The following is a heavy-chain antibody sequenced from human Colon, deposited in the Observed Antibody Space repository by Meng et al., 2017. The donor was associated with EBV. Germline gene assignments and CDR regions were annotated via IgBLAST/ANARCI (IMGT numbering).Heavy chain of an antibody. CDR2: ISGHAAGT. V-gene: IGHV3-23*01. CDR1: GCNFSGYA. CDR3: ARRLVVTASSHWYFDL. D-gene: IGHD2-21*02. J-gene: IGHJ2*01. Sequence: VHLLAAGGECVYPGGLLTMSGVTSGCNFSGYAMTWVRWAPGKGLEWVPGISGHAAGTFYADSVKGRFTIFRYNPQNTFFLQVNTLRAEDTAVYYCARRLVVTASSHWYFDLWGPGTLVTVSS.